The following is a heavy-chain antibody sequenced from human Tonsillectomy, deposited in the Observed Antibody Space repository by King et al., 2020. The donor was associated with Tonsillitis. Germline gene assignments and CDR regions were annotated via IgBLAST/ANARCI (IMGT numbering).Heavy chain of an antibody. D-gene: IGHD6-19*01. CDR2: SGSGGRT. V-gene: IGHV3-23*04. CDR1: GFTFSNSG. CDR3: AKELGGSGWDTVDY. J-gene: IGHJ4*02. Sequence: VQLVESGGGLVQPGGSLRLSCAASGFTFSNSGMSWVRQAPGKGLEWVAASGSGGRTYYADSVKGRFTISRDYSKNTLYLEMNSLRAEDTATSYCAKELGGSGWDTVDYWGQGMLVIVSS.